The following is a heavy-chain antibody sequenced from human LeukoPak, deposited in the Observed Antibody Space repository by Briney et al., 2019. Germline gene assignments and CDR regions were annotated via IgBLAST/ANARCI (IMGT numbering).Heavy chain of an antibody. J-gene: IGHJ4*02. D-gene: IGHD3-10*01. Sequence: PGGSLRLSCAASGLTFSSHWMHWVRQAPGKGLVWVSRITNDGSSTTYADSVKGRFTISRDNAKNTLFLQMSSLRVEDTAVYYCARGADHGGSYYPDWGQGTRVTVSS. CDR1: GLTFSSHW. CDR2: ITNDGSST. CDR3: ARGADHGGSYYPD. V-gene: IGHV3-74*01.